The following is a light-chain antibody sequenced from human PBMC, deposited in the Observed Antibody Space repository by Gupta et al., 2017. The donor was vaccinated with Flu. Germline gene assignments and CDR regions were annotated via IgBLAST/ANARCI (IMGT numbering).Light chain of an antibody. Sequence: SITIPCTGTRGDVGGYDYVSWYPQYAAKTLHLIIYDVSSRPAGVASRFSDSKSGNTASLIISGPQAEDEAVYYCSSYTSSNTLDFGGGTKLTVL. CDR2: DVS. CDR1: RGDVGGYDY. J-gene: IGLJ2*01. CDR3: SSYTSSNTLD. V-gene: IGLV2-14*04.